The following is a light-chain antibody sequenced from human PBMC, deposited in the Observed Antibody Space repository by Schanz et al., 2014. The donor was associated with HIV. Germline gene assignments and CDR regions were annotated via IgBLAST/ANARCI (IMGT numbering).Light chain of an antibody. CDR2: RNN. CDR1: SSNIGSHY. J-gene: IGLJ2*01. CDR3: TSYAGSNVLGI. Sequence: QSVLTQPPSASGTPGQRVTISCSGSSSNIGSHYAYWYHQLPGTAPKLLIYRNNQRPSGVPDRFSGSESGTSASLAISGLQSEDEADYYCTSYAGSNVLGIFGGGTKLTVL. V-gene: IGLV1-47*01.